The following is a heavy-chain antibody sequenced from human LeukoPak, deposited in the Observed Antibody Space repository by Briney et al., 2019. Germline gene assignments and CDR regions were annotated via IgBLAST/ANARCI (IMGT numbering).Heavy chain of an antibody. CDR1: GVSISDGRYY. CDR3: ATPYCSSISCLDVFNI. J-gene: IGHJ3*02. CDR2: KDYGGSA. D-gene: IGHD2-2*01. Sequence: PSQTLSLTCSVSGVSISDGRYYWTWIRQHPGRGLEWIGSKDYGGSANYNPSLKSRLTISVDTSKNQFSLQLSSVTAADTAMYYCATPYCSSISCLDVFNIWGQGTMVTVSS. V-gene: IGHV4-31*03.